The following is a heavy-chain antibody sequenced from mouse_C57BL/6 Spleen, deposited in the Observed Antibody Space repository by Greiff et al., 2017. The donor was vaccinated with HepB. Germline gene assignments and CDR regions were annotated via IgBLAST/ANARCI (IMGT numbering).Heavy chain of an antibody. CDR3: ARYDGYYKDAIDY. Sequence: QVQLQQSGPELVKPGASVKLSCKASGYTFTSYDINWVKQRPGQGLEWIGWIYPRDGSTKYNEKFKGKATLTVDTSSSTAYMGLHSLTSEDSAVYFCARYDGYYKDAIDYWGQGTSVTVSS. CDR2: IYPRDGST. V-gene: IGHV1-85*01. CDR1: GYTFTSYD. J-gene: IGHJ4*01. D-gene: IGHD2-3*01.